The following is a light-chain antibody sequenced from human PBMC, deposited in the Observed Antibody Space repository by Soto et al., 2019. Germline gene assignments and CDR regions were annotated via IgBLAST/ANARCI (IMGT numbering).Light chain of an antibody. CDR1: SSDVGGYNY. CDR2: DVS. Sequence: QSVLTQPASVSGSPGQSITISCTGTSSDVGGYNYVSWYQQYPGKAPKLMIYDVSNRPSGVSNRFSGSKSGNSASLTISGLQAEDEADYYCSSYTSTSPYVFGTGTKVTV. V-gene: IGLV2-14*01. J-gene: IGLJ1*01. CDR3: SSYTSTSPYV.